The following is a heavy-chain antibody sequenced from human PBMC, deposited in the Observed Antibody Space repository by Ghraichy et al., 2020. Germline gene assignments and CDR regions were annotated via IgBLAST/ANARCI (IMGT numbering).Heavy chain of an antibody. J-gene: IGHJ4*02. CDR1: GFTFSSYG. CDR3: ARQYYYDSSGYYDY. D-gene: IGHD3-22*01. CDR2: IWYDGSNK. V-gene: IGHV3-33*01. Sequence: GGSLRLSCAASGFTFSSYGMHWVRQAPGKGLEWVAVIWYDGSNKYYADSVKGRFTISRDNSKNTLYLQMNSLRAEDTAVYYCARQYYYDSSGYYDYWGQGTLVTVSS.